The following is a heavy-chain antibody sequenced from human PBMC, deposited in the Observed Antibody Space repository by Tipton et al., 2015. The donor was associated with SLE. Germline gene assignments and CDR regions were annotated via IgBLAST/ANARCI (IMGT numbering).Heavy chain of an antibody. D-gene: IGHD2-15*01. Sequence: TLSLTCTVSDPSFSSSTYYWSWIRQPAGKGLEWIGRVYSSGSTIYNPSIKSRITLSLDTSKNQFYLRVNSVTAADTAVYYCAREDVGVMVEASFDIWGQGTVVTVSS. CDR2: VYSSGST. CDR1: DPSFSSSTYY. CDR3: AREDVGVMVEASFDI. J-gene: IGHJ3*02. V-gene: IGHV4-61*02.